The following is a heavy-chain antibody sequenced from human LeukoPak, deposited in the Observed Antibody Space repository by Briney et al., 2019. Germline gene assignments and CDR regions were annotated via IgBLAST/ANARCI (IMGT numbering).Heavy chain of an antibody. D-gene: IGHD6-13*01. CDR3: AKPPRHQTPGIAAAGTRGYFDY. CDR2: ISYDGSNK. CDR1: TFTFSDYG. V-gene: IGHV3-30*18. J-gene: IGHJ4*02. Sequence: PGGSLRLSCIGSTFTFSDYGMHWVRQAPGKGLEWVAVISYDGSNKYYADSVKGRFTISRDNSKNTLYLQMNSLRAEDTAVYYCAKPPRHQTPGIAAAGTRGYFDYWGQGTLVTVSS.